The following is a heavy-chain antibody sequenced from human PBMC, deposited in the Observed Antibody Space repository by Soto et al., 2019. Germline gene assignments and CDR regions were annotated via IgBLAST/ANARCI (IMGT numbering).Heavy chain of an antibody. J-gene: IGHJ6*03. Sequence: QVQLVESGGGLVKPGGSLRLSCAASGFTFSDYYLRWLRQAPGKGLEWDPYISSSGSTIYYADSVKGRFTSSRDNAKNSLYLQMNSLRAEDTAGYYCAMDPPYYGATALTYYYYMAVWGKGTTVTVCS. CDR2: ISSSGSTI. CDR1: GFTFSDYY. CDR3: AMDPPYYGATALTYYYYMAV. V-gene: IGHV3-11*01. D-gene: IGHD4-17*01.